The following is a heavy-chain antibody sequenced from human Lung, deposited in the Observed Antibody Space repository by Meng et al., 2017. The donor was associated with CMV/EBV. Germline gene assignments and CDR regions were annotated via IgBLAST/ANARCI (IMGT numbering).Heavy chain of an antibody. J-gene: IGHJ4*02. Sequence: QLQLQEAGPGLVKPSGTLSLTCGVSGVSISSNIRWTWVRQPPGKGLEWSGDIDDSGSTNYNPFLNSRISISLDKSKNHFSLKVNSVTAADTAVYYCARGKQDAWELLAYWGQGALVTVSS. V-gene: IGHV4-4*02. CDR3: ARGKQDAWELLAY. CDR2: IDDSGST. D-gene: IGHD1-26*01. CDR1: GVSISSNIR.